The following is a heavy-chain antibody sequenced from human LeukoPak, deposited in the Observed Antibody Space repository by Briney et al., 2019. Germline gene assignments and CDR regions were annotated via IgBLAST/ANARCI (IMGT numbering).Heavy chain of an antibody. J-gene: IGHJ4*02. CDR3: ARDSDFLYYDILTSYYFDY. D-gene: IGHD3-9*01. V-gene: IGHV3-21*01. Sequence: GGSLRLSCAASGFTFSGSTMNWVRQAPGKGLEWVSFISTSSSYIYYADSVKGRFTISRDNAKNSLYLQMNSLRAEDTAVYYCARDSDFLYYDILTSYYFDYWGQGTLVTVFS. CDR1: GFTFSGST. CDR2: ISTSSSYI.